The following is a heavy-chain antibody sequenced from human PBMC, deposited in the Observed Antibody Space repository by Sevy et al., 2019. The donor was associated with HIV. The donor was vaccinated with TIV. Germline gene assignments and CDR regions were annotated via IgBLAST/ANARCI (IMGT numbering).Heavy chain of an antibody. D-gene: IGHD3-3*01. Sequence: GGSLRLSCAASGFTFSSYAMSWVRQAPGKGLEWVSAISGSGGSTYYADSVKGRFTISRDNSKNTLYLQMNSLRAEDTAVYYCAKDSVRFLEWTYYYYYGMDVWGQGTTVTVSS. J-gene: IGHJ6*02. CDR1: GFTFSSYA. CDR3: AKDSVRFLEWTYYYYYGMDV. V-gene: IGHV3-23*01. CDR2: ISGSGGST.